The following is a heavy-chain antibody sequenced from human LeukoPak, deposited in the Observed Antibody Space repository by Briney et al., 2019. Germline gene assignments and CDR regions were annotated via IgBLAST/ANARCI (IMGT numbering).Heavy chain of an antibody. Sequence: ASVKVSCKVSGYTLTELSMHWVRQAPGQGLEWMGTINPSDGITSYAQKFQGRITVTRDASTSTVYMELSGLISEDTAIYYCARDLGSGWYTVDYWGQGTLVTVSS. CDR1: GYTLTELS. V-gene: IGHV1-46*01. CDR2: INPSDGIT. J-gene: IGHJ4*02. D-gene: IGHD6-19*01. CDR3: ARDLGSGWYTVDY.